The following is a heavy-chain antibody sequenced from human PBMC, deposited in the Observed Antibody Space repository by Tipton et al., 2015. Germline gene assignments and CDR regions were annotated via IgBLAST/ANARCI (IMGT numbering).Heavy chain of an antibody. CDR1: GDSISSYY. D-gene: IGHD3-3*01. V-gene: IGHV4-59*12. CDR2: SYYSGST. J-gene: IGHJ4*02. Sequence: TLSLTCTVSGDSISSYYWSWSRQHPGKGLEWLGYSYYSGSTNYNPSLKSRVTMSLDTSKNQFSLSMTSVTAADTAVYYCTRYLYGVIPSGVFWGQGMLVTVSS. CDR3: TRYLYGVIPSGVF.